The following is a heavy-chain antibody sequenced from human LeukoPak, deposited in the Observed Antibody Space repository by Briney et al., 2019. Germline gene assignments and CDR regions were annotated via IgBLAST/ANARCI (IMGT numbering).Heavy chain of an antibody. CDR1: GYTLTELS. D-gene: IGHD3-22*01. CDR2: FDPEDGET. CDR3: ARDPKDDSSGYYYFDY. Sequence: GASVKVSCKVSGYTLTELSMHWVRQAPGKGLEWMGGFDPEDGETIYAQKFQGRVTMTEDTSTDTAYMELSSLRSEDTAVYYCARDPKDDSSGYYYFDYWGQGTLVTVSS. V-gene: IGHV1-24*01. J-gene: IGHJ4*02.